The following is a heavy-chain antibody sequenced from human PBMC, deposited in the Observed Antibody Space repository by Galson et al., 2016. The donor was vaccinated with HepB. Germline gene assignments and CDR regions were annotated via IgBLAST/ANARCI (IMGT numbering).Heavy chain of an antibody. J-gene: IGHJ6*03. Sequence: SVKVSCKASGYTFTTYHMHWVRQAPGQGLEWMGIINPSGSSTSYAQKFQGRVTVTRDTSTSTVYMELSSLRSEDTAVYYCARDPGWQLHLYQYYYMDVGGPGTTVTVSS. CDR1: GYTFTTYH. V-gene: IGHV1-46*01. D-gene: IGHD2-15*01. CDR2: INPSGSST. CDR3: ARDPGWQLHLYQYYYMDV.